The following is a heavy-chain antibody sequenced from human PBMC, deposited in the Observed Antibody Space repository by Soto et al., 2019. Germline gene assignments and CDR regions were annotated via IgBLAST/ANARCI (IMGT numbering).Heavy chain of an antibody. J-gene: IGHJ4*02. D-gene: IGHD6-19*01. Sequence: EVQLVESGGVLVQPGGSRRLSCAASGFSFSTNWMNWVRQAQGKGLVWVSRLSSDGSRANYADSVKGRFTISRDNAKNTLYLQMNSLTAEDTAIYYCARGPTGWYGFDYWGQGTLVTVSS. CDR1: GFSFSTNW. CDR2: LSSDGSRA. CDR3: ARGPTGWYGFDY. V-gene: IGHV3-74*01.